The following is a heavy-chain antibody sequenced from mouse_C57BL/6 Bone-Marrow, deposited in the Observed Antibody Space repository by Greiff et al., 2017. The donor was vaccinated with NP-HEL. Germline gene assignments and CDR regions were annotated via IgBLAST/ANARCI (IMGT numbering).Heavy chain of an antibody. D-gene: IGHD1-1*01. J-gene: IGHJ4*01. Sequence: DVMLVESGGGLVQPGGSLKLSCAASGFTFSDYYMYWVRQTPEKRLEWVAYISNGGGSTYYPDTVKGRFTISRDNAKNTLYLQMSRLKSEDTAMYYCARDHLYGSSYDYWGQGTSVTVSS. CDR1: GFTFSDYY. V-gene: IGHV5-12*01. CDR3: ARDHLYGSSYDY. CDR2: ISNGGGST.